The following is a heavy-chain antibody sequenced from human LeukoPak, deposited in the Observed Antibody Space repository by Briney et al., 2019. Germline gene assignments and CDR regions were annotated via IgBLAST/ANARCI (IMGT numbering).Heavy chain of an antibody. J-gene: IGHJ3*02. Sequence: ASVKVSCKASGYTFTSYGISWVRQAPGQGLEWMGWISAYNGNTNYAQKLQGRVTMTTDTSTSTAYMELRSLRSDDTAVYYCARDSSGWYPAAFDIWGQGTMVTVSS. D-gene: IGHD6-19*01. V-gene: IGHV1-18*01. CDR2: ISAYNGNT. CDR1: GYTFTSYG. CDR3: ARDSSGWYPAAFDI.